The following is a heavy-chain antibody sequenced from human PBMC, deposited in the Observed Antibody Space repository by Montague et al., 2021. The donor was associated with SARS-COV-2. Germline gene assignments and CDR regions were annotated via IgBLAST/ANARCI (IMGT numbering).Heavy chain of an antibody. D-gene: IGHD3-3*01. CDR1: GGSLSGYY. Sequence: SETLSLTCAVYGGSLSGYYWAWIRQTLGKGLEWIGEINHSGNTNYNPSLKSRLTISVDTSKKQFSLKLSPVTTADTAVYYCARGADYDFWSGYLRYKWFDPWGLGTPVTVSS. J-gene: IGHJ5*02. CDR2: INHSGNT. V-gene: IGHV4-34*01. CDR3: ARGADYDFWSGYLRYKWFDP.